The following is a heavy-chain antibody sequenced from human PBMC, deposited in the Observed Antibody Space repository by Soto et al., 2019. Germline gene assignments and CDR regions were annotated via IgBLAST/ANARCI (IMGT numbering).Heavy chain of an antibody. V-gene: IGHV2-5*04. CDR2: TYWNDDE. CDR3: ERGARGIGARTYYCDYGMDV. Sequence: SGPTLVNPTHTLTLTCTFSGFSLTTIGVGVGWIRQPPGNSLEWLAVTYWNDDERYSPSLRNRLTITKDTSKNQVLLTMTNMAPVETGTYYCERGARGIGARTYYCDYGMDVWGQGSLVTVSS. J-gene: IGHJ6*02. D-gene: IGHD1-26*01. CDR1: GFSLTTIGVG.